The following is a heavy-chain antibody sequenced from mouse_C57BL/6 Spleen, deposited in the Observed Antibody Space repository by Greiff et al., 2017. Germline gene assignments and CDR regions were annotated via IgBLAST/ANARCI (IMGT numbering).Heavy chain of an antibody. CDR3: ARVRITTVVATDAMDY. CDR1: GYTFTSYW. J-gene: IGHJ4*01. V-gene: IGHV1-64*01. Sequence: VQLQQPGAELVKPGASVKLSCKASGYTFTSYWMHWVKQRPGQGLEWIGMIHPNSGSTNYNEKFKSKATLTVDKSSSTAYMQLSSLTSEDSAVYYCARVRITTVVATDAMDYWGQGTSVTVSS. CDR2: IHPNSGST. D-gene: IGHD1-1*01.